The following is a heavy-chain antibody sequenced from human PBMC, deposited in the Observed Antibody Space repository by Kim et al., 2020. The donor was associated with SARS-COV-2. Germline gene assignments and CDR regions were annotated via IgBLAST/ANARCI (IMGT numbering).Heavy chain of an antibody. D-gene: IGHD5-12*01. V-gene: IGHV3-23*01. CDR3: ASGYSGRERFQY. Sequence: GGSLRLSCAASGLTYSTYAMSWVRQAAGTGLEGVASLSGSGSRYYVDSVKGRSTISRDNSKNPVYLQLNSLRADDTAVYYCASGYSGRERFQYRGQGTVVAGSS. CDR1: GLTYSTYA. J-gene: IGHJ1*01. CDR2: LSGSGSR.